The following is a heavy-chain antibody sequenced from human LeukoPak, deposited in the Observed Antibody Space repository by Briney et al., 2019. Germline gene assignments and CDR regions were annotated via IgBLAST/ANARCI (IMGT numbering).Heavy chain of an antibody. D-gene: IGHD2-15*01. V-gene: IGHV1-69*13. CDR1: GGTFSSYA. Sequence: GASVKVSCKASGGTFSSYAISWARQAPGQGLEWMGGIIPIFGTANYAQKFQGRVTITADESTSTAYMELSSLRSEDTAVYYCAKAGGLIGSGGSEMTFDVWGQGTMVTVSS. CDR2: IIPIFGTA. CDR3: AKAGGLIGSGGSEMTFDV. J-gene: IGHJ3*01.